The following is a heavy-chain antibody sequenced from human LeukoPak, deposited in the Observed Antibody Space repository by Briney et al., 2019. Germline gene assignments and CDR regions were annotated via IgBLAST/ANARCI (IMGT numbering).Heavy chain of an antibody. D-gene: IGHD2-15*01. CDR1: GFTFSSYY. V-gene: IGHV3-21*01. CDR2: TSSSSNTI. Sequence: GGSLRLSCAASGFTFSSYYMNWVRQAPGKGLEWVSSTSSSSNTIYYADSVKGRFTISRDNAKNSLSLQMNSLRAEDTAVYYCARQFGSSYSYWGQGTLVTVSS. CDR3: ARQFGSSYSY. J-gene: IGHJ4*02.